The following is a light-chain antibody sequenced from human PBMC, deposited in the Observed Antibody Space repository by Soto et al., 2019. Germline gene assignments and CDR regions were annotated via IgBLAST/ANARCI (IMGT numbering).Light chain of an antibody. Sequence: EIVMAQSPATLSVSPGERATLSCRASQSVGNKLAWYQHKPGQAPRLLIYDASTRATGIPAKFSGSGSGTEFTLTISSLQSEDFAVYYCQQYNNWPPEGTFGQGNKVDIK. V-gene: IGKV3-15*01. CDR3: QQYNNWPPEGT. CDR2: DAS. J-gene: IGKJ1*01. CDR1: QSVGNK.